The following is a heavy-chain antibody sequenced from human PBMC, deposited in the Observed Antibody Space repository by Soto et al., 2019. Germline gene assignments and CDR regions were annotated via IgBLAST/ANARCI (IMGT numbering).Heavy chain of an antibody. D-gene: IGHD6-6*01. J-gene: IGHJ6*02. Sequence: GGSLRLSCAASGFTFSSYAMSWVRQAPGKGLEWVSAISGSGGSTYYADSVKGRFTISRDNSKNTLYLQMNSLRAEDTAVYYCAKYSSSSPHYYYYYGMAVWRQGTTVTVSS. CDR3: AKYSSSSPHYYYYYGMAV. V-gene: IGHV3-23*01. CDR1: GFTFSSYA. CDR2: ISGSGGST.